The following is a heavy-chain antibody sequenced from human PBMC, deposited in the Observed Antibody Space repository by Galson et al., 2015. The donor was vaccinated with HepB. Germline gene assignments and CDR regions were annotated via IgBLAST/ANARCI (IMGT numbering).Heavy chain of an antibody. J-gene: IGHJ4*02. CDR1: GFSLSTSGMC. CDR3: ARYHYYDSSVYYSSVYFDY. CDR2: IDWDDDK. D-gene: IGHD3-22*01. V-gene: IGHV2-70*11. Sequence: PALVKPTQTLTLTCTFSGFSLSTSGMCVSWIRQPPGKALEWLARIDWDDDKYYSTSLKTRLTISKDTSKNQVVLTMTNMDPVDTATYYCARYHYYDSSVYYSSVYFDYGGQGTLVTVSS.